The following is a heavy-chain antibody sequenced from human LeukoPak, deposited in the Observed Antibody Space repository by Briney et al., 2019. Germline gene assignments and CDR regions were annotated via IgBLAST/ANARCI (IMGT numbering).Heavy chain of an antibody. V-gene: IGHV3-23*01. D-gene: IGHD2-2*01. CDR2: ISGSGGST. J-gene: IGHJ5*02. Sequence: GGSLRLSCAASGFTFSSYAMSWIRQAPGKGLEWVSAISGSGGSTYYADSVKGRFTISRDNSKNTLYLQMNSLRAEDTAVYYCAKTRLGVPVGWFGPWGQGTLVTVSS. CDR1: GFTFSSYA. CDR3: AKTRLGVPVGWFGP.